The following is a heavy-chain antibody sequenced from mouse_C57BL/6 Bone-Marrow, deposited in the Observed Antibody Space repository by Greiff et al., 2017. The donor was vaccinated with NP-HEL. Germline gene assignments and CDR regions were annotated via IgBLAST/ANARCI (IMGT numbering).Heavy chain of an antibody. CDR1: GYTFTSYG. CDR2: IYPRSGNT. CDR3: ASPYYDPYYYAMDD. V-gene: IGHV1-81*01. D-gene: IGHD2-4*01. Sequence: QVQLQQSGAELARPGASVKLSCKASGYTFTSYGISWVKQRTGQGLEWIGEIYPRSGNTYYNEKFKGKATLTADKSSSTAYMELRSLTSEDSAVYFCASPYYDPYYYAMDDWGQGTSVTVSS. J-gene: IGHJ4*01.